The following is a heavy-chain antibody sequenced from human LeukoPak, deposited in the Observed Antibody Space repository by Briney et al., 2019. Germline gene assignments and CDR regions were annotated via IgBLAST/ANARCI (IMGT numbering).Heavy chain of an antibody. CDR3: AKVGQTYYDFWSGYYPDY. CDR2: IRYDGSNK. D-gene: IGHD3-3*01. CDR1: GFIFSNYG. Sequence: PRGSLRLSCAASGFIFSNYGMHWVRQAPGKGLEWVAFIRYDGSNKYYADSVKGRFTISRGNSKNTLYLQMNSLRAEDTAVYYCAKVGQTYYDFWSGYYPDYWGQGTLVTVSS. J-gene: IGHJ4*02. V-gene: IGHV3-30*02.